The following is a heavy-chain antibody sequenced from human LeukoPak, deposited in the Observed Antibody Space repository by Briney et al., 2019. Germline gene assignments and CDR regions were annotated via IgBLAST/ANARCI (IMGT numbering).Heavy chain of an antibody. D-gene: IGHD2-2*01. V-gene: IGHV4-34*01. CDR3: ARDVVVVPAAIHYGMDV. Sequence: SETLSLTCAVYGGSFSDYFWGWIRQPPGKGLEWMGEINHSGRTYYNPSLKSRVTISVDTSKNQFSLNLSSVTAADTAVYYCARDVVVVPAAIHYGMDVWGQGTTVTVSS. CDR1: GGSFSDYF. J-gene: IGHJ6*02. CDR2: INHSGRT.